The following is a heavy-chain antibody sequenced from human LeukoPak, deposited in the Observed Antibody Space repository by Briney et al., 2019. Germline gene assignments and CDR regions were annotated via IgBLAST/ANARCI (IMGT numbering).Heavy chain of an antibody. V-gene: IGHV3-30-3*01. D-gene: IGHD4-17*01. J-gene: IGHJ5*02. CDR1: GFTFSSYA. CDR2: ISYDGSNK. Sequence: GGSLRLSCAASGFTFSSYAMHWVRQAPGKGLEWVAVISYDGSNKYYADSVKGRFTISRDNSKNTLYLQMNSLRAEDTAVYYCARTTVTTSWFDPWGQGTLVTVSS. CDR3: ARTTVTTSWFDP.